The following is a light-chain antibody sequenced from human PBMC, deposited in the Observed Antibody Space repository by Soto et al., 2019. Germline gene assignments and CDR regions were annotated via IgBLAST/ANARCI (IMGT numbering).Light chain of an antibody. V-gene: IGKV3-20*01. CDR3: QQYGSSPYT. J-gene: IGKJ2*01. Sequence: EIVLTQSPGTLSLSPGERATLSCRASQSVSSSYLAWYQQKPGQAPRLLIYGASSRATGIPDRFSGSVSGKDFTLTISRLEPEDFAVYYCQQYGSSPYTFGQGTKLEIK. CDR2: GAS. CDR1: QSVSSSY.